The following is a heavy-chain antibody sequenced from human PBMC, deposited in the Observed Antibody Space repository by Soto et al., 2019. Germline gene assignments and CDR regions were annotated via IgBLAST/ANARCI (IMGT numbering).Heavy chain of an antibody. V-gene: IGHV4-59*01. CDR1: GGSISSYY. J-gene: IGHJ4*02. CDR2: IYYSRST. Sequence: PSDTLSLTCTVSGGSISSYYWSWIRQPPGKGLEWIGYIYYSRSTNYNPSLKSRVSISVDTSKNQFSLKLSSVTAADTAVYYCARLDEALDYWGQGTLVTVSS. CDR3: ARLDEALDY.